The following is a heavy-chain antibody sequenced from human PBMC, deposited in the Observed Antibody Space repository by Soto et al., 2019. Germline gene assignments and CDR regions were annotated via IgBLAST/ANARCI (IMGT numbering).Heavy chain of an antibody. V-gene: IGHV3-23*01. CDR1: GFTFSHFA. J-gene: IGHJ1*01. D-gene: IGHD2-2*01. CDR3: AKGRRVGISSPLHL. CDR2: FSGSGSRT. Sequence: GGSLRLSCAASGFTFSHFAMSWVRQRPGKGLEGISGFSGSGSRTYDADSVQGRFSIARDNPNSTPYLQMDSLRVEDTAVYYCAKGRRVGISSPLHLWRQGTLVTVSS.